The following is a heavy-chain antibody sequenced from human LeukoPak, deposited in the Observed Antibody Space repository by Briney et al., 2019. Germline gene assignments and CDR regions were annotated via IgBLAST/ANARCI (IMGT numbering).Heavy chain of an antibody. V-gene: IGHV3-23*01. CDR1: GFTFSSYA. D-gene: IGHD6-19*01. CDR3: TRNSGWYGLS. CDR2: ISGSDGYT. J-gene: IGHJ1*01. Sequence: PGGSLRLSCGASGFTFSSYAMSWVRQAPGKGLEWVSGISGSDGYTYYADSVKGRFTISRDNSKNTLSLHLNSLRGEDTAVYYCTRNSGWYGLSWGQGTLVTVSS.